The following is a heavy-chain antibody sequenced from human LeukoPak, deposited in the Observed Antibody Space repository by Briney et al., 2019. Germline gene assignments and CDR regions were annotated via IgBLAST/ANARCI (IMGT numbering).Heavy chain of an antibody. CDR2: IYSGGST. CDR1: GFTVSSNY. D-gene: IGHD3-16*01. CDR3: ARAGELRYMDV. V-gene: IGHV3-66*01. Sequence: GGSLRLSCAASGFTVSSNYMSWVRQAPGKGLEWVSVIYSGGSTYYADSVKGRFTISRDNAKNSLFLQMSSLRADDTAIYYCARAGELRYMDVWGKGTAVTVSS. J-gene: IGHJ6*03.